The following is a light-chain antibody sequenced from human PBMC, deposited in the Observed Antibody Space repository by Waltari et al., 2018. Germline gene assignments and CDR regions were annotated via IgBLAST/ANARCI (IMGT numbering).Light chain of an antibody. Sequence: DVVMTQSPLSLPVTLGQPASISCKSSQSLVHSDGNTHLNWFQQRPGQSPRRLFYRVSNRESGVPDRFSGSGSGTDFTLKISRVEAEDVGAYYCMQGTHLPYTFGQGTRLDIK. CDR3: MQGTHLPYT. J-gene: IGKJ2*01. V-gene: IGKV2-30*02. CDR1: QSLVHSDGNTH. CDR2: RVS.